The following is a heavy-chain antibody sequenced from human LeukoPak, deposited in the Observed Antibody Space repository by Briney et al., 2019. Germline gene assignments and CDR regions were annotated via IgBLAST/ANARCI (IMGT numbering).Heavy chain of an antibody. CDR3: ATQSLYSSGWQSFAY. J-gene: IGHJ4*02. CDR1: GYTLTELS. V-gene: IGHV1-24*01. D-gene: IGHD6-19*01. Sequence: ASVKVSCKVSGYTLTELSMHWVRQAPGKGLEWMGGFDPEDGETIYAQKFQGRVTMTEDTSTDTAYMELSSLRSEDTAVYYCATQSLYSSGWQSFAYWGPGTLVTVSS. CDR2: FDPEDGET.